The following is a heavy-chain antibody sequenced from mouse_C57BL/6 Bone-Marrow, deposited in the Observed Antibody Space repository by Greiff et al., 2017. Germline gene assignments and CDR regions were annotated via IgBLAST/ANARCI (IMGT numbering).Heavy chain of an antibody. CDR2: IDPENGDT. CDR1: GFNIKDDY. V-gene: IGHV14-4*01. CDR3: TSLIYYDYGLFAY. J-gene: IGHJ3*01. D-gene: IGHD2-4*01. Sequence: VQLQQSGAELVRPGASVKLSCTASGFNIKDDYMHWVKQRPEQGLEWIGWIDPENGDTEYASKFQGKATITADTSFNTAYLQLSSLTSEDTAVYYCTSLIYYDYGLFAYWGQGTLFTVSA.